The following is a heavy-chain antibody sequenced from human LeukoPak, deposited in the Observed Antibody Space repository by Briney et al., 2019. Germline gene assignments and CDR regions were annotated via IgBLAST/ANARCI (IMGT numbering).Heavy chain of an antibody. V-gene: IGHV1-18*01. J-gene: IGHJ6*02. CDR1: GYTFTSYG. Sequence: GASVTVSCKASGYTFTSYGISWVRQAPGQGLEWMGWISAYNGNTNYAQKLQGRVTMTTDTSTSTAYMELRSLRSDDTAVYYCARSVGESPSYGIDVWGQGTTVTVSS. CDR3: ARSVGESPSYGIDV. CDR2: ISAYNGNT. D-gene: IGHD3-10*01.